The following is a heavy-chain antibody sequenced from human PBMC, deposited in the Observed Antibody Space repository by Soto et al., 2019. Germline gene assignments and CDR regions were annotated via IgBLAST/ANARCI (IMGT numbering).Heavy chain of an antibody. CDR3: ARPNFGDYGYFDL. V-gene: IGHV1-69*08. CDR2: IIPALGTA. J-gene: IGHJ2*01. D-gene: IGHD4-17*01. Sequence: QDQLVQSGAEVKKPGSSVKVSCKASGGTFSSHTFSWVRQAPGQGLEWMGRIIPALGTATYAQKFQGRVTITPDESATTVYMKLSSLRSEDTAVNYCARPNFGDYGYFDLWGRGTRVTVSS. CDR1: GGTFSSHT.